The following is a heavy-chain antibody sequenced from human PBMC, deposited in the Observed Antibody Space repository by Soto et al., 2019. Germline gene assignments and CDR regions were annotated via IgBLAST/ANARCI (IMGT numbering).Heavy chain of an antibody. Sequence: QVQLVQSGAEVKKPGASVKVSCKASGYTFTGYYMHWVRQAPGQGLEWMGWINPNSGGTNYAQKFQGWVTMTRDTSISTAYMGLSRLRSDDTAVYYCAREFDCSGGSCYLGWFDPWGQGTLVTVSS. D-gene: IGHD2-15*01. V-gene: IGHV1-2*04. CDR1: GYTFTGYY. CDR2: INPNSGGT. CDR3: AREFDCSGGSCYLGWFDP. J-gene: IGHJ5*02.